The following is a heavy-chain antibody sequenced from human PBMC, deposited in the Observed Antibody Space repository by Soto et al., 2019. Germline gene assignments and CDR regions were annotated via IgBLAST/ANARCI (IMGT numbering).Heavy chain of an antibody. D-gene: IGHD4-4*01. CDR2: ISYDGSNK. Sequence: QVQLVESGGGVVQPGRSLRLSCAASGFTFSSYGMHWVRQAPGKGLEWVAVISYDGSNKYYADSVKGRFTISRDNSKNTLYLQMHSLRAEDTAVYYCAKVLQPHHEYYYYGMDVWGQGTTVTVSS. V-gene: IGHV3-30*18. J-gene: IGHJ6*02. CDR1: GFTFSSYG. CDR3: AKVLQPHHEYYYYGMDV.